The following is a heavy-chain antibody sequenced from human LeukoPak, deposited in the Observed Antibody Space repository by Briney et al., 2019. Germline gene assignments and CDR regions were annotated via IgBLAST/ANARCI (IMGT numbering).Heavy chain of an antibody. CDR1: GFTFSSYE. CDR2: ISGIGSTI. J-gene: IGHJ5*02. V-gene: IGHV3-48*03. CDR3: ERYPSRYCTSTSCYLVH. Sequence: PGGSLRLSCAASGFTFSSYEMNWVRQAPGKGLEWVSYISGIGSTIYYAESVKGRFTISRDNAKNSMYLQMHSLRAEDTAVYYCERYPSRYCTSTSCYLVHWGQGALVTVSS. D-gene: IGHD2-2*01.